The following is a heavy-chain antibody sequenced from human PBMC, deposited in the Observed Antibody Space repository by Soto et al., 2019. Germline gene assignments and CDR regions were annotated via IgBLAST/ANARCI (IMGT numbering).Heavy chain of an antibody. D-gene: IGHD3-22*01. J-gene: IGHJ4*02. CDR3: ARGGYYFDTTEWDY. CDR2: ISYNGDA. Sequence: QLQESGPGLVKPSETLSLTCIVSGGSIGTYFWTWIRQPPGKGLQWIGSISYNGDANDNPSLKSRLTISIDTSKNHFSLKLTSVTAADTAVYYCARGGYYFDTTEWDYWGQGTLVTVSS. CDR1: GGSIGTYF. V-gene: IGHV4-59*01.